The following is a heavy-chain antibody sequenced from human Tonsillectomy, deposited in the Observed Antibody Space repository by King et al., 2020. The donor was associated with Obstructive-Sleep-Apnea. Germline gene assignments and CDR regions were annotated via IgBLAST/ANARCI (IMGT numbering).Heavy chain of an antibody. D-gene: IGHD4-17*01. CDR1: GLTFSTYA. CDR3: VALLDCGDIRAYFIEY. CDR2: NGGDGDRT. Sequence: VQLVESGGGLAQPGGSLRLSCAASGLTFSTYAMGWVRQAPGKGLVGCSVNGGDGDRTYHADSVKGRLPLPRDDSKNTLFLQTNRLRADDTAIYYCVALLDCGDIRAYFIEYWGQGTLVTVSS. V-gene: IGHV3-23*04. J-gene: IGHJ4*02.